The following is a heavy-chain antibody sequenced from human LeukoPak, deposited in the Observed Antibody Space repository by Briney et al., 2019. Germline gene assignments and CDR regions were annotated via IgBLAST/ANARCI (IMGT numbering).Heavy chain of an antibody. D-gene: IGHD3-16*01. V-gene: IGHV3-11*01. J-gene: IGHJ3*02. Sequence: GGSLRLSCVASGFTFSDYYMGWIRQAPGKGLEWVSHISSRGTITYYADSVKGRFTISRDNAKNSLCLQMNSLRAEDTAVYYCARDGGNDAFDIWGQGTMVTVSS. CDR3: ARDGGNDAFDI. CDR2: ISSRGTIT. CDR1: GFTFSDYY.